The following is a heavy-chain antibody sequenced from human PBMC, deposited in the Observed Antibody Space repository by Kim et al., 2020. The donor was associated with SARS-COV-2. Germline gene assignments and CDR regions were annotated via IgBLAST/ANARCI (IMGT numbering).Heavy chain of an antibody. Sequence: NYADAVRGRFTHSRDNAKNSLYLQMSSLRAEDTAVYYWARPHNWNPYYFDYWGQGALVTVSS. D-gene: IGHD1-20*01. V-gene: IGHV3-11*06. J-gene: IGHJ4*02. CDR3: ARPHNWNPYYFDY.